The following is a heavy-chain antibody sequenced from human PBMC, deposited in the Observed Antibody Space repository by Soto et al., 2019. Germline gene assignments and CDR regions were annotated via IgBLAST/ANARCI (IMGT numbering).Heavy chain of an antibody. CDR1: GFNFANYG. J-gene: IGHJ4*01. CDR2: IRHDGSHN. Sequence: PGGSLRLSCAASGFNFANYGMHWVRQAPGKGLEWVAVIRHDGSHNYYADSVKGRFIISRDNSKNTLDLQMSGLRAEDTALYFCARDGYSIVYYCDYWGLGSLVTVT. V-gene: IGHV3-33*01. D-gene: IGHD3-22*01. CDR3: ARDGYSIVYYCDY.